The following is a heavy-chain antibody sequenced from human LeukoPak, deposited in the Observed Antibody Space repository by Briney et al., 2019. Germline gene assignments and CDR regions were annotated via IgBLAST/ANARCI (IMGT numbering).Heavy chain of an antibody. J-gene: IGHJ2*01. D-gene: IGHD6-13*01. V-gene: IGHV1-3*01. Sequence: GASVKVSCKASGYIFTSYAMHWVRQAPGQRLEWMGWINVGNGNTKYSQKFQGRVTITRDTSTSTAYMELRSLRSDDTAVYYCARAAAAGRFDLWGRGTLVTVSS. CDR1: GYIFTSYA. CDR2: INVGNGNT. CDR3: ARAAAAGRFDL.